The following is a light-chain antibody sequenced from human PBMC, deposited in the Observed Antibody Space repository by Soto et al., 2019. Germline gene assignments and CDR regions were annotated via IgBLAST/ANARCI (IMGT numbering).Light chain of an antibody. CDR1: QSVSSIY. V-gene: IGKV3-15*01. Sequence: EIVLTQSPGTLSLSPGKRATLSCRAGQSVSSIYLAWYQQKPGQAPRLLIYGASTRATGIPARFSGSGSGTEFTLTISSLQSEDFAVYFCQQYNNWPPITFGQGTRLEI. J-gene: IGKJ5*01. CDR3: QQYNNWPPIT. CDR2: GAS.